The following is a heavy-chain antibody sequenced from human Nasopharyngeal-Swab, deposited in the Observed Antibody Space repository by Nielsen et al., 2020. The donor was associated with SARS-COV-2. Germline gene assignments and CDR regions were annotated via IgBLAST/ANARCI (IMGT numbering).Heavy chain of an antibody. CDR3: ARLGGSVVVTEYFDY. J-gene: IGHJ4*02. CDR1: GYIFTTYW. Sequence: GGSLRLSCKGSGYIFTTYWIGWVRQMPGKGLEWMGIIYPGDSDTRYSPSFQGQVTISADKSLSTAYLQWSSLKASDTAMYYCARLGGSVVVTEYFDYWGQGTLVTVSS. D-gene: IGHD2-21*02. CDR2: IYPGDSDT. V-gene: IGHV5-51*01.